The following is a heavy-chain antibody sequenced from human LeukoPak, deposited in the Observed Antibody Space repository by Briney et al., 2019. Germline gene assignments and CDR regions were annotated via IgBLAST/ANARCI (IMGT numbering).Heavy chain of an antibody. CDR1: GFSFSSYE. V-gene: IGHV3-48*03. D-gene: IGHD5-12*01. Sequence: PGGSLRLSCAASGFSFSSYEMNWVRQAPGKGLEWVSYISSSGSTIYYADSVKGRFTISRDNSKNTLYLQMNSLRAEDTAVYYCAKDRPIVATMGGLTLWGQGTLVTVSS. CDR3: AKDRPIVATMGGLTL. CDR2: ISSSGSTI. J-gene: IGHJ4*02.